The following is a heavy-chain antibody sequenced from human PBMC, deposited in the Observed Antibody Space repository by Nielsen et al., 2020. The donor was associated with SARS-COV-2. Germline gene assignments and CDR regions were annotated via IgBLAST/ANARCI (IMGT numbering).Heavy chain of an antibody. CDR1: GYTFTSYA. J-gene: IGHJ6*03. Sequence: ASVKVSCKASGYTFTSYAIHWVRQAPGQGLEWMGWINPGNGNTKSSQKFQGRVSITRDTSASTAYMELSSLRSEDTTVYYCARGPYDFWSGYQNPHYYYYYYMDVWGKGTTVTVSS. CDR3: ARGPYDFWSGYQNPHYYYYYYMDV. CDR2: INPGNGNT. V-gene: IGHV1-3*01. D-gene: IGHD3-3*01.